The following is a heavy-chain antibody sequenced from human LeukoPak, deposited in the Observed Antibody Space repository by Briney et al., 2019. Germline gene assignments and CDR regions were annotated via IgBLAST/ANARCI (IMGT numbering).Heavy chain of an antibody. V-gene: IGHV1-69*04. Sequence: GSSVKVSCKASGGTFSSYAISWVRQAPGQGLEWMGRIIPILGIANYAQKFQGRVTITADKSTSTAYMELSSLRSEDTAVYYCARGLAAAGPPYYYYYGMDVWGQGTTVTVSS. D-gene: IGHD6-13*01. CDR3: ARGLAAAGPPYYYYYGMDV. CDR2: IIPILGIA. J-gene: IGHJ6*02. CDR1: GGTFSSYA.